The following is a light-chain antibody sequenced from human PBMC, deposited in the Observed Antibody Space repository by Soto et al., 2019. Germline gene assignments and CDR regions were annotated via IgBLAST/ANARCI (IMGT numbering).Light chain of an antibody. Sequence: DIQMTQSPSSLSASVGDRLTIACRASQIISTYLNWYRQKPGKAPELLIYAASSLQSGVPSRFSGSGSGTDFTLTISCLQSEDFATYYCQQYYSYPPWTFGQGTKVDIK. CDR1: QIISTY. CDR2: AAS. CDR3: QQYYSYPPWT. V-gene: IGKV1-39*01. J-gene: IGKJ1*01.